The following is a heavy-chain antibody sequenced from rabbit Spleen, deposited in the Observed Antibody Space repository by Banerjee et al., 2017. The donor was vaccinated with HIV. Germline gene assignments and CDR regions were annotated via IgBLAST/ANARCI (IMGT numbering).Heavy chain of an antibody. D-gene: IGHD3-3*01. Sequence: VESGGGLVKPGASLTLTCTASGFSFSSSYDMCWVRQAPGKGLEWIGCIYTGNGKTYYAGWAKGRFTISRTSSTTVTLQMTSLTAADRAAYFCARDSGTCFSTYGMDLWGPGTLVTVS. CDR1: GFSFSSSYD. CDR3: ARDSGTCFSTYGMDL. CDR2: IYTGNGKT. J-gene: IGHJ6*01. V-gene: IGHV1S40*01.